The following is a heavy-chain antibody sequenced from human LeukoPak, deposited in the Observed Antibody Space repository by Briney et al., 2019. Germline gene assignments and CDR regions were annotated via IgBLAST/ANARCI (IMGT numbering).Heavy chain of an antibody. CDR2: IYPGDSDT. D-gene: IGHD3-3*01. CDR3: ARAIFPSFDP. CDR1: GYSFTSYW. J-gene: IGHJ5*02. V-gene: IGHV5-51*01. Sequence: GESLKISCKGSGYSFTSYWLCWVRQMPGKRLEWMGIIYPGDSDTRYSPSFQGQVTISADKSISTAYLQWSSLKASDTAMYYCARAIFPSFDPWGQGTLVTVSS.